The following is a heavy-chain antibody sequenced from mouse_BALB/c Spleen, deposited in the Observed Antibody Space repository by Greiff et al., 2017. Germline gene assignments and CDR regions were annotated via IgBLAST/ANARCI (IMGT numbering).Heavy chain of an antibody. CDR1: GYTFTDYW. D-gene: IGHD2-2*01. V-gene: IGHV1-69*01. CDR3: ARNGFYAMDY. Sequence: QVQLQQPGAELVMPGASVKMSCKASGYTFTDYWMHWVKQRPGQGLEWIGAIDTSDSYTSYNQKFKGKATLTVDESSSTAYMQLSSLTSEDSAVYYCARNGFYAMDYWGQGTSVTVSS. CDR2: IDTSDSYT. J-gene: IGHJ4*01.